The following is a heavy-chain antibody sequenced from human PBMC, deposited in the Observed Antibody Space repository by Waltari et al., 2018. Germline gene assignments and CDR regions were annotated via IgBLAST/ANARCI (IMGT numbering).Heavy chain of an antibody. CDR1: GFTFCSYE. CDR2: ISSSGSTI. J-gene: IGHJ6*02. D-gene: IGHD5-18*01. Sequence: EVQLVESGGGLVQPGGSLRLSCAASGFTFCSYEMNWVCQAPGKGLEWVSYISSSGSTIYYADSVKGRFTISRDNAKNSLYLQMNSLRAEDTAVYYCARDEGNSYGYYYYYGMDVWGQGTTVTVSS. V-gene: IGHV3-48*03. CDR3: ARDEGNSYGYYYYYGMDV.